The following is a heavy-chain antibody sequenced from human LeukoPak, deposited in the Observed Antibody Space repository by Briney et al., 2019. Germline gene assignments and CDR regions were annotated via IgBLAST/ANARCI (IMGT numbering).Heavy chain of an antibody. D-gene: IGHD3-10*01. CDR2: IIPIFGTA. CDR3: ARGYYYGSGSFLTQYYFDY. J-gene: IGHJ4*02. V-gene: IGHV1-69*01. Sequence: ASVKVSCKASGGTFSSYAISWVRQAPGQGLEWMGGIIPIFGTANYAQKFQGRVTITADESTSTAYMELSSLRSEDTAVYYCARGYYYGSGSFLTQYYFDYWGQGTLVTVSS. CDR1: GGTFSSYA.